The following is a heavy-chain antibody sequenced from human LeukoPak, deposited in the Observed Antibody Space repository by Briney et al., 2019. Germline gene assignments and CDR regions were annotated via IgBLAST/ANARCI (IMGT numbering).Heavy chain of an antibody. CDR1: GFTFSSYS. CDR2: ISSSSSYI. CDR3: ARAASERYFDWLLSYYGMDV. D-gene: IGHD3-9*01. Sequence: SGGSLRLSCAASGFTFSSYSMNWVRQAPEKGLEWVSSISSSSSYIYYADSVKGRFTISRDNARNSLYLQMNSLRAEDTAVYYCARAASERYFDWLLSYYGMDVWGQGTTVTVSS. J-gene: IGHJ6*02. V-gene: IGHV3-21*01.